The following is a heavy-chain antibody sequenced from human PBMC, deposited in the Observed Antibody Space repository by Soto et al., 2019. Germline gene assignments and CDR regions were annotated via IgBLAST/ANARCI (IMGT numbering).Heavy chain of an antibody. D-gene: IGHD3-22*01. V-gene: IGHV3-7*01. CDR2: IKQDGSEK. Sequence: EVQLVESGGGLVQPGGSLRLSCAASGFTFSSYWMSWVRQAPGKGLEWVANIKQDGSEKYYVDSVKGRFTISRDNAKNSLYLQMNSLRAEDTAVYYCARETVYSYDLSYFDYWGQGTLVTVSS. CDR1: GFTFSSYW. CDR3: ARETVYSYDLSYFDY. J-gene: IGHJ4*02.